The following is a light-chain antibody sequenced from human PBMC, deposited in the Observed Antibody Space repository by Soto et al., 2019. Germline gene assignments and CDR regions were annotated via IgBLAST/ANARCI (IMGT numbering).Light chain of an antibody. V-gene: IGLV2-11*01. CDR2: EVT. CDR1: SSDVGSYNR. CDR3: CSYAGTYTWV. Sequence: QSVLTQPRSVSGSPGQSVTISCTGTSSDVGSYNRVSWYQQPPGTAPKLMIYEVTNRPSGVPDRFSGSKSGNTASLTISGLQAEDEADYHCCSYAGTYTWVFGGGTKLTVL. J-gene: IGLJ3*02.